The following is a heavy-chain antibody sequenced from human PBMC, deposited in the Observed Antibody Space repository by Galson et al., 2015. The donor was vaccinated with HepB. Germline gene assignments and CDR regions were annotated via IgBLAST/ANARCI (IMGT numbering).Heavy chain of an antibody. V-gene: IGHV1-69*02. CDR3: ARWGVDAFDV. Sequence: SVKVSCKASGDTLTSYSIGWLRQAPGQGLEWMGRIIAVLDLPEYAQKFPGRVTITADRSTSTAYMELSSLSSDDTAVYFCARWGVDAFDVWGQGTKVTVSS. CDR1: GDTLTSYS. J-gene: IGHJ3*01. D-gene: IGHD3-16*01. CDR2: IIAVLDLP.